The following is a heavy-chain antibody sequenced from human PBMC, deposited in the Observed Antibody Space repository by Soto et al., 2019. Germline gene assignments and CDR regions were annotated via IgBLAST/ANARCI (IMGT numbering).Heavy chain of an antibody. J-gene: IGHJ4*02. D-gene: IGHD3-3*01. CDR2: MSGSSSTT. CDR3: AKARSTTIFDVVSLFAY. V-gene: IGHV3-23*01. Sequence: EVRLLESGGGLVKPGGSLRLSCATSGLTFSNYAMSWVRQAPGGGLEWVSAMSGSSSTTYYADSVKGRFTISRDNSKNTLYLQMNSRRAEDTAVYYCAKARSTTIFDVVSLFAYWGQGPLVTVSS. CDR1: GLTFSNYA.